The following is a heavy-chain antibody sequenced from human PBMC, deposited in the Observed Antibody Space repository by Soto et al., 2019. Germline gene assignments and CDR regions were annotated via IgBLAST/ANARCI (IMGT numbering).Heavy chain of an antibody. CDR1: GGTFSSYA. CDR2: IIPIFGTA. V-gene: IGHV1-69*12. Sequence: QVQLVQSGAEVKKPGSSVKVSCKASGGTFSSYAISWVRQAPGQGLEWMGGIIPIFGTANYAQKFQGRVTITADESTSTAYMELSSLRTEDTAVYYWARDKAGGVAAAETDAFDICGQGTMVTVSS. J-gene: IGHJ3*02. CDR3: ARDKAGGVAAAETDAFDI. D-gene: IGHD6-13*01.